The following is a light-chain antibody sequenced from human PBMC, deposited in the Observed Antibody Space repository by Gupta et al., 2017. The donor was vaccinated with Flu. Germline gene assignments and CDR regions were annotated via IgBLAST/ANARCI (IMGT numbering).Light chain of an antibody. V-gene: IGLV1-51*02. CDR2: ENN. J-gene: IGLJ3*02. Sequence: SVLTQPPSVSAAPGQKVTISCSGSSSNIGHNYVSWYQQLPGTAPKLLIYENNKRPSGIPDRFSGSKSGTSATLCITGLQTGDEADDYCGTWDSSLSAGGVFGGGTKLTVL. CDR3: GTWDSSLSAGGV. CDR1: SSNIGHNY.